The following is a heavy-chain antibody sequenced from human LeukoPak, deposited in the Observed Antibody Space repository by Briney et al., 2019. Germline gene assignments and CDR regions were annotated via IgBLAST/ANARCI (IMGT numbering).Heavy chain of an antibody. CDR3: AKDLRGMNSGYDPLVT. Sequence: PGGSLRLSCAASGFTFSSYAMNWVRQAPGKGLEWVSVISGSGVSTYYADSVKGRFTISRDNSKNTLYLQMNSLRAEDTAVYYCAKDLRGMNSGYDPLVTWGQGTLVTVSS. CDR2: ISGSGVST. V-gene: IGHV3-23*01. D-gene: IGHD5-12*01. J-gene: IGHJ4*02. CDR1: GFTFSSYA.